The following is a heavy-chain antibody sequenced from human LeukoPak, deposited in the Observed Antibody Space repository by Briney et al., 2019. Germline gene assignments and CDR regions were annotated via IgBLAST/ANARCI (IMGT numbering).Heavy chain of an antibody. V-gene: IGHV1-69*06. CDR1: GGTFSSYA. D-gene: IGHD5-12*01. J-gene: IGHJ4*02. CDR3: ARDRQGGYESFDY. Sequence: ASLKVSCKASGGTFSSYAISWVRQAPGQGLEWMGGIIPIFGTANYAQKFQGRVTITADKSTSTAYMELSSLRSEDTAVYYCARDRQGGYESFDYWGQGTLVTVSS. CDR2: IIPIFGTA.